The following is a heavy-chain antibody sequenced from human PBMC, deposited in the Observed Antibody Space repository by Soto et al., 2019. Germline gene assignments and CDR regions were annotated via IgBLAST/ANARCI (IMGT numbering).Heavy chain of an antibody. J-gene: IGHJ4*02. CDR3: ARVDSKGFDY. CDR2: INHSGST. V-gene: IGHV4-34*01. CDR1: GGSFSGYY. D-gene: IGHD4-4*01. Sequence: SETLSLTCAVYGGSFSGYYWSWIRQPPGKGLEWIGEINHSGSTNYNPSLKSRVTISVDTSKNQFSLKLSSVTAADTAVYYCARVDSKGFDYWGQGTLVTVSS.